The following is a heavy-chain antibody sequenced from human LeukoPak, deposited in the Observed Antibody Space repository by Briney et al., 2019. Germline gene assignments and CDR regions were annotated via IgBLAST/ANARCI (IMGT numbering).Heavy chain of an antibody. CDR1: GGSISSNSFY. J-gene: IGHJ4*02. CDR3: ARSSYCSGGSCYFDY. D-gene: IGHD2-15*01. V-gene: IGHV4-39*01. Sequence: SETLSLTCTVSGGSISSNSFYWGWIRQPPGKGLEWIGSLYYSGYTYYNPSLKSRVTISVDTSKNQFSLKLSSVTAADTAVYYCARSSYCSGGSCYFDYWGQGTLVTVSS. CDR2: LYYSGYT.